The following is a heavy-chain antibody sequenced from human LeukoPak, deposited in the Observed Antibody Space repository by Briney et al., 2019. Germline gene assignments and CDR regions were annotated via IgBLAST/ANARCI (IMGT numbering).Heavy chain of an antibody. CDR1: GFIFSDYS. CDR2: VGIDSGNT. Sequence: GGSLRLSCAASGFIFSDYSMNWVRQAPGKGLEWISYVGIDSGNTKYADSVKGRFTISGDNAKKSLYLQMNSLRVEVTAVYYCARDYRFAFDNWGQGTLVNVSS. V-gene: IGHV3-21*05. CDR3: ARDYRFAFDN. J-gene: IGHJ4*02.